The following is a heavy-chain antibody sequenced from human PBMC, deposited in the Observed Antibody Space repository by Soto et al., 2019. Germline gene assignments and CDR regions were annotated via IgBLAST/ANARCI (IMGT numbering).Heavy chain of an antibody. Sequence: QITLKESGPTLVKPTQTLTLTCTVSGFSLTTSGMTLGWIRQPPGKAPEWLALAYEYSPSLQSRLTFTKDTSKNQVVLTMTNVDSVDTGTYFCAHRVPGSATGWDTGIFDYWGQGTLVTVSS. CDR1: GFSLTTSGMT. CDR3: AHRVPGSATGWDTGIFDY. D-gene: IGHD6-19*01. V-gene: IGHV2-5*01. J-gene: IGHJ4*02. CDR2: AYE.